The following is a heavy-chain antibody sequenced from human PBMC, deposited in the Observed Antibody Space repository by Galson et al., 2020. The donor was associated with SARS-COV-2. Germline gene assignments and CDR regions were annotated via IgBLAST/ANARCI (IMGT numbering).Heavy chain of an antibody. V-gene: IGHV5-51*01. J-gene: IGHJ4*02. CDR3: ARSTGYYNVLTGYYNLYYLDY. D-gene: IGHD3-9*01. CDR2: IFPGDSDT. CDR1: GYNFHTFWVGTYW. Sequence: TGESLKISCNVSGYNFHTFWVGTYWVGWVRQKPGKGLEWMGIIFPGDSDTRYSPSFQGQVTISVDKSINTAYLQWNSLKASDTAIYYCARSTGYYNVLTGYYNLYYLDYWGQGTLVTVSS.